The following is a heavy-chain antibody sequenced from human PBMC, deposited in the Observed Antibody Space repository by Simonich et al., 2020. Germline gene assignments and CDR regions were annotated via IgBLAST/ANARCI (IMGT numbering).Heavy chain of an antibody. Sequence: QVQLVQSGAEVKKPGASVQVSCKASGYTFTSYGISWVRQAPGQGLEWMGWISAYKWNKNDAQKLQGRVHMTTDTSTSTAYMELRSLRSDDTAVYYCARSTTGTTAFDIWGQGTMVTVSS. J-gene: IGHJ3*02. CDR3: ARSTTGTTAFDI. V-gene: IGHV1-18*01. CDR1: GYTFTSYG. CDR2: ISAYKWNK. D-gene: IGHD1-1*01.